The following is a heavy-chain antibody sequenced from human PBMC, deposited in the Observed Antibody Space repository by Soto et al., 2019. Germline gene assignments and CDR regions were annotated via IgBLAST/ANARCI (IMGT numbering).Heavy chain of an antibody. J-gene: IGHJ6*02. CDR3: ARGTITGTTGGGYYYGMDV. CDR2: IIPIFGTA. Sequence: ASVKFSCTASGGTFSSYAISWVRQAPGQGLEWMGGIIPIFGTANYAQKFQGRVTITADESTSTAYMELSSLRSEDTAVYYCARGTITGTTGGGYYYGMDVWGQGTTVTVSS. CDR1: GGTFSSYA. D-gene: IGHD1-7*01. V-gene: IGHV1-69*13.